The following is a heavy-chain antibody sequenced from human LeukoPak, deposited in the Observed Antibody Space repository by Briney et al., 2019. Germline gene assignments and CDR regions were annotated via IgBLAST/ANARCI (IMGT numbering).Heavy chain of an antibody. V-gene: IGHV4-4*02. CDR1: GGSISSITW. CDR3: ARAGPWQIDP. CDR2: IYHTGST. Sequence: SETLSLTCTVSGGSISSITWWSWVRQPPGKGLEWIGEIYHTGSTSYKPSLKSRVTMSVDRSKNQFFLKLTSVTAADMAVYYCARAGPWQIDPWGQGTLVTVSS. D-gene: IGHD3-10*01. J-gene: IGHJ5*02.